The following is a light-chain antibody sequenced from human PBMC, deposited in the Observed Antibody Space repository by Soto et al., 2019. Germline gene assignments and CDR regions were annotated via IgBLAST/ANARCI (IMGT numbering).Light chain of an antibody. J-gene: IGKJ5*01. V-gene: IGKV3-20*01. CDR1: QRVSSSY. Sequence: EFVLTQSPGTLSLSPGEGATLSCRASQRVSSSYLAWYQQKPGQAPRLLIYGASSRATGIPDRFSGSGSGTDFTLTISRLEPEDFAVYYCQQHGSSPPITFGQGTRLEIK. CDR3: QQHGSSPPIT. CDR2: GAS.